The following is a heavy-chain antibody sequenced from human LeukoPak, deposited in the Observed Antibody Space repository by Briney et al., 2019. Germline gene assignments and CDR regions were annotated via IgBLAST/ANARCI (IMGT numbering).Heavy chain of an antibody. Sequence: PGGSLRLSCAASGFTFSSYEMNWVRQAPGKGLEWVSYISSSGSTIYYADSVKGRFTISRDNAKNSLYLQMNSLRAEDTAVYYCARGVQSGYDHLSYYFDYWGQGTLVTVSS. D-gene: IGHD5-12*01. CDR2: ISSSGSTI. CDR1: GFTFSSYE. V-gene: IGHV3-48*03. J-gene: IGHJ4*02. CDR3: ARGVQSGYDHLSYYFDY.